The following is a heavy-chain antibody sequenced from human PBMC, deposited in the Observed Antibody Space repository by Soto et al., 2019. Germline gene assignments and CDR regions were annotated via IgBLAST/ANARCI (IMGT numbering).Heavy chain of an antibody. CDR1: GGSISSGGYY. V-gene: IGHV4-31*03. D-gene: IGHD3-22*01. J-gene: IGHJ4*02. CDR2: IYYSGST. CDR3: ARAPTYDSSVLF. Sequence: SETLSLTCTVSGGSISSGGYYWSWIRQHPGKGLERIGYIYYSGSTYYNPSLKSRVTISVDTSKNQFSLKLSSVTAADTAVYYCARAPTYDSSVLFWGQGTLVTVPS.